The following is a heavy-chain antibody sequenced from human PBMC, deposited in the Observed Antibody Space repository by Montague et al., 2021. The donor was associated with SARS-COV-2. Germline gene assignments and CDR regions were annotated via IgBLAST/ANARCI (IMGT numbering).Heavy chain of an antibody. CDR1: GGSIRDFY. Sequence: SETLSLTCSVSGGSIRDFYWTWIRQAAGGGLEWIGRIYRSGSTNYNPSLKSRASMSVDTSKMQISLNLRSVTAADTAIYYCARAGMVCAHNLFLDAWGPGILVTVSS. V-gene: IGHV4-4*07. CDR3: ARAGMVCAHNLFLDA. CDR2: IYRSGST. D-gene: IGHD2-8*01. J-gene: IGHJ5*02.